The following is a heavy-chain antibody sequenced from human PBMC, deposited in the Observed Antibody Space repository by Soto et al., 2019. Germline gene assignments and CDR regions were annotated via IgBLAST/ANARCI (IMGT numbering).Heavy chain of an antibody. CDR3: ASDSGYDSLADY. J-gene: IGHJ4*02. D-gene: IGHD5-12*01. V-gene: IGHV4-30-4*01. CDR2: IYYSGTT. Sequence: QVQLQDSGPGLVKPSQTLSLTCTVSGGSISSRDYYWGWIRQPPGKGLEWIGYIYYSGTTYYNPSLKSRVIIAVDTSKNQFSLKLSSVTAADTAVYYCASDSGYDSLADYWGQGTLVTVSS. CDR1: GGSISSRDYY.